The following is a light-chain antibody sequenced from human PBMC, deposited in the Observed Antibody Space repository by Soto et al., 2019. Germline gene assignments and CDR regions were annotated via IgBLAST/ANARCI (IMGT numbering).Light chain of an antibody. Sequence: DIQMTQSPSTLSASVGDRVTITCRASQSISDWLAWYQQRPGKAPKLLIYDVSTLEGGAPSRFSGSGSGTEVSLSISSLQADAFATYYFQLYNRYSTFGRGTKVDFK. CDR3: QLYNRYST. CDR2: DVS. V-gene: IGKV1-5*01. CDR1: QSISDW. J-gene: IGKJ3*01.